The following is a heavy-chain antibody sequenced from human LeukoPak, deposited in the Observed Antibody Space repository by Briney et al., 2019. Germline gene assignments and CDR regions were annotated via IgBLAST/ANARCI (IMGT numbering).Heavy chain of an antibody. D-gene: IGHD3-9*01. CDR3: ARDRVVLRYFDWLLPDY. V-gene: IGHV1-69*05. J-gene: IGHJ4*02. CDR1: GGTFSSYA. CDR2: IIPIFGTP. Sequence: SVKVSCKASGGTFSSYAISWVRQAPGQGLEWMGRIIPIFGTPNYAQKFQGRVTITTDESTSTAYMELSSLRSEDTAVYYCARDRVVLRYFDWLLPDYWGQGTLVTVSS.